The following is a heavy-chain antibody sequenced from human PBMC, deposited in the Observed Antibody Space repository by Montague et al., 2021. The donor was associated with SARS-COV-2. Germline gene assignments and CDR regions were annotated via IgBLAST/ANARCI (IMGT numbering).Heavy chain of an antibody. Sequence: TLSLTCTVSGGSISSGCYYWNWIRQPAGKGLEWIGRIYSSGSTNYNPSLESRVIISEDTSKNQFSLKLSSVTAADTAVYFCASDGRRGIAARVSHNGAFDIWGQGTLVTVSS. CDR3: ASDGRRGIAARVSHNGAFDI. CDR1: GGSISSGCYY. D-gene: IGHD6-6*01. CDR2: IYSSGST. J-gene: IGHJ3*02. V-gene: IGHV4-61*02.